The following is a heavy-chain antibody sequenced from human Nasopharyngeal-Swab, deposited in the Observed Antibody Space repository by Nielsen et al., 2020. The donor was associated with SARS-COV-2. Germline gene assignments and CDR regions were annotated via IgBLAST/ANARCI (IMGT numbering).Heavy chain of an antibody. J-gene: IGHJ4*02. CDR2: ISVVDGNT. Sequence: ASVKVSCKASGGTFSRYAISWVRQAPGQGLEWMGWISVVDGNTYYAHYLQDRLTMTRDTSTRTAYMELTSLTSDDTAVYYCARDGDKFSEYWGQGSLVTVSS. D-gene: IGHD6-25*01. CDR1: GGTFSRYA. V-gene: IGHV1-18*01. CDR3: ARDGDKFSEY.